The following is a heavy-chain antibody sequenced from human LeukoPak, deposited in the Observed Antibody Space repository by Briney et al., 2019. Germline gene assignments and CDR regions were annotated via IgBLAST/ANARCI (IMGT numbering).Heavy chain of an antibody. CDR3: AKQENYYNYYGMDV. CDR1: GFTFSNYA. V-gene: IGHV3-23*01. CDR2: VSGGGGNT. Sequence: GGSLRLSCVASGFTFSNYAMSWVRQAPGKGLEWVSGVSGGGGNTYYADSVKGRFTISRDNSKNTLYLQMNSLRAEDTAVYYCAKQENYYNYYGMDVWGQGTTVTVSS. J-gene: IGHJ6*02.